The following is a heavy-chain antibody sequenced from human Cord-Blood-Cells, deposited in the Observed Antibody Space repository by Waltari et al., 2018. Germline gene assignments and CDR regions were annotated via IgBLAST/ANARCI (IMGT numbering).Heavy chain of an antibody. D-gene: IGHD3-3*01. V-gene: IGHV4-39*01. Sequence: QLQLQESGPGLVKPSETLSLTCTVSGGSISSSSYYWGWIRQPPGKGLEWIGSLYYSGSTYYNPSRKSRVTISVDTSKNQFSLKLSSVTAADTAVYYCASVRFLEWLLYYWGQGTLVTVSS. CDR3: ASVRFLEWLLYY. J-gene: IGHJ4*02. CDR2: LYYSGST. CDR1: GGSISSSSYY.